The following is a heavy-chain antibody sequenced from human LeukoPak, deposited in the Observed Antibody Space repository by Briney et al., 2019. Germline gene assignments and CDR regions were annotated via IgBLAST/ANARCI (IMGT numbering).Heavy chain of an antibody. CDR1: GFTFSAFW. V-gene: IGHV3-74*01. Sequence: GGSLRLSCAASGFTFSAFWMHWVRQAPGKGLVWVSRVNLDGSGTSYADSVKGRFTISRDNAKNSLYLQMNSLRVEDTAVYYCASNSGWGQGTLVTVSS. CDR3: ASNSG. J-gene: IGHJ4*02. CDR2: VNLDGSGT. D-gene: IGHD1-26*01.